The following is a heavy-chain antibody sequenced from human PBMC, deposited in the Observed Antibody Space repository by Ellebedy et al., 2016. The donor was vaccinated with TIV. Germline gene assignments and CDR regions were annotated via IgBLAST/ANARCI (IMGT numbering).Heavy chain of an antibody. CDR3: ARERSGYWDV. CDR2: IRSTGSDK. J-gene: IGHJ4*02. V-gene: IGHV3-21*04. D-gene: IGHD3-22*01. CDR1: GFTFSNYN. Sequence: GESLKISCVASGFTFSNYNMNWVRQSPGKGLEWVSSIRSTGSDKYYAESVKGRFTISRDRADDSLYLQMNRLRVEDTAVYYCARERSGYWDVWGQGTLVTVPS.